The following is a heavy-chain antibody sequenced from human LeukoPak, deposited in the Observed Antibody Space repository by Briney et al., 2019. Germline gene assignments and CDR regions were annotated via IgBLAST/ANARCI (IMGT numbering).Heavy chain of an antibody. D-gene: IGHD2-15*01. CDR3: ARVPPLGYCSGGSCYSDAFDI. V-gene: IGHV4-59*01. Sequence: SETLSLTCTVSGGXISSYYCSWVRQPPGKGLEWIGYIDYSGNTDYNPSLKSRVTISVDTSKNQFSLTLTSVTAADTAVYYCARVPPLGYCSGGSCYSDAFDIWGQGTMVTVSS. CDR2: IDYSGNT. J-gene: IGHJ3*02. CDR1: GGXISSYY.